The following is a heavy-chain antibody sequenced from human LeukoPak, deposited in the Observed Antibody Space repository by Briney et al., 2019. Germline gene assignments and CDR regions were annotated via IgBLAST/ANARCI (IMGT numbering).Heavy chain of an antibody. CDR2: ISYNGGNK. J-gene: IGHJ4*02. Sequence: GGSLRLSCAASGFTFRSYGMHWVRQAPGKGLEWAAHISYNGGNKDYADSVRGRFTISRDDSKSTLYLQMNSLTTEDTAVYYCARRYYSDSSGYSFDYWGQGTLVTVSS. V-gene: IGHV3-30*19. CDR1: GFTFRSYG. D-gene: IGHD3-22*01. CDR3: ARRYYSDSSGYSFDY.